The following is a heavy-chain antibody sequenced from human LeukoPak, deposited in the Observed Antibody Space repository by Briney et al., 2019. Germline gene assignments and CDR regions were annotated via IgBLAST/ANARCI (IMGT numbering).Heavy chain of an antibody. V-gene: IGHV3-15*01. CDR3: TTRITMIVVVITTRVFDY. CDR1: GFTLSNAW. J-gene: IGHJ4*02. CDR2: IKSKTDSGTT. D-gene: IGHD3-22*01. Sequence: GGPLRPSCAAFGFTLSNAWMSWGGQAPGKGREGVGRIKSKTDSGTTDNAAPVKARFTISRDDSKNTLYLQMNSLKTEDTAVCYCTTRITMIVVVITTRVFDYWGQGTLVTVSS.